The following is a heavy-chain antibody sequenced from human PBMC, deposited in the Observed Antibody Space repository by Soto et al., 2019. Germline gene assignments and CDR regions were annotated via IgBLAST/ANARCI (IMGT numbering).Heavy chain of an antibody. CDR2: ISYDGSNK. D-gene: IGHD1-26*01. CDR1: GFTFSSYG. Sequence: QVQLVESGGGVVQPGRSLRLSCAASGFTFSSYGMHWVRQAPGKGLEWVAVISYDGSNKYYADSVKGRFTISRDNSKNTLYLQMNSLRAEDTAVYYCAKDQWELQYYFDYWGQGTLVTVSS. J-gene: IGHJ4*02. V-gene: IGHV3-30*18. CDR3: AKDQWELQYYFDY.